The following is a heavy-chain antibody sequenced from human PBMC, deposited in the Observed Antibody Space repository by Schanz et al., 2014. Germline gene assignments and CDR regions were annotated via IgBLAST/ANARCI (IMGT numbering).Heavy chain of an antibody. CDR3: ARGEPAYYLDA. CDR1: GFTFSSYA. Sequence: QVQLVESGGGVVQPGRSLRLSCAASGFTFSSYALHWVRQAPGKGLEWVAFVPFDGSQKFYADSVKGRFTISRDNSKNTAYLQWDSVKPWDTAMYYRARGEPAYYLDAWGQGTPVTVSA. J-gene: IGHJ4*02. CDR2: VPFDGSQK. V-gene: IGHV3-30*04.